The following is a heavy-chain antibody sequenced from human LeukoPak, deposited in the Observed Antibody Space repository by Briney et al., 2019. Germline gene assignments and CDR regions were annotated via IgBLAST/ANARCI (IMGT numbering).Heavy chain of an antibody. V-gene: IGHV3-30-3*01. D-gene: IGHD1-7*01. CDR3: ARDHRPYNWNYGLDY. J-gene: IGHJ4*02. CDR2: ISYDGSNK. CDR1: GFTFSSYA. Sequence: HPGGSLRLSCAASGFTFSSYAMHWVRQAPGKGLEWVAVISYDGSNKYYADSVKGRFTISRDNSKNTLYLQMNSLRAEDTAVYYCARDHRPYNWNYGLDYWGQGTLVTVSS.